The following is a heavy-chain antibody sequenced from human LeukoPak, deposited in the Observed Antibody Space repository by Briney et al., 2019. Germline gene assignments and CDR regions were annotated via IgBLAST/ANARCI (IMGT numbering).Heavy chain of an antibody. J-gene: IGHJ1*01. Sequence: PGGSLRLSCAASGFTFSSYSMNWVRQAPGKGLEWVSYISSSSSTIYYADSVKGRFTISRDNAKNSLYLQMNSLRAEDTAVYYCARDPVQLERRGYFQHWGQGTLVTVSS. D-gene: IGHD1-1*01. V-gene: IGHV3-48*01. CDR2: ISSSSSTI. CDR3: ARDPVQLERRGYFQH. CDR1: GFTFSSYS.